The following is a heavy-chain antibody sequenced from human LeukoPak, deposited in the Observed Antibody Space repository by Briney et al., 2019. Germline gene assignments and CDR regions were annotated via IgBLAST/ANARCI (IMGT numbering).Heavy chain of an antibody. J-gene: IGHJ6*02. V-gene: IGHV4-39*07. CDR2: IYYSGST. CDR3: ARQGFSIPVAGTLEYYYGMDV. D-gene: IGHD6-19*01. Sequence: SETLSLTCTVSGGSISSSSYYWGWIRQPPGKGLEWIGSIYYSGSTYYNPSLKSRVTISVDTSKNQFSLKLSSVTAADTAVYYCARQGFSIPVAGTLEYYYGMDVWGQGTTVTVSS. CDR1: GGSISSSSYY.